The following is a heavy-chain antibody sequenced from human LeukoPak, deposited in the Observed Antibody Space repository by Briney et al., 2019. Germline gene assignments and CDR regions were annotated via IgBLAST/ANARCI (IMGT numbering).Heavy chain of an antibody. CDR1: GYTCTSYG. CDR2: ISAYNGNT. V-gene: IGHV1-18*01. CDR3: ARGIVATSWHYYYMDV. J-gene: IGHJ6*03. D-gene: IGHD5-12*01. Sequence: EASVKVSCKASGYTCTSYGISWVRQAPGQGLEWMGWISAYNGNTNYAQKLQGRVTMTTDTSTSTAYMELRSLRSDDTAVYYCARGIVATSWHYYYMDVWGKGTTVTVSS.